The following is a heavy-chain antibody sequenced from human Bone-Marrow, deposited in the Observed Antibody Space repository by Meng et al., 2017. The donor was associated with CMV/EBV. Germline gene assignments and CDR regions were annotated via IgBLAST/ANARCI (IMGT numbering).Heavy chain of an antibody. Sequence: LSLTCAASGFTFSSYGMHWVRQAPGKGLEWVAFIRYDGSNKYYADSVKGRFTISRDNAKNSLYLQMNSLRAEDTAVYYCAKDSRLVRSLEWLPPLDYWGQGTLVTVSS. D-gene: IGHD3-3*01. CDR1: GFTFSSYG. J-gene: IGHJ4*02. V-gene: IGHV3-30*02. CDR3: AKDSRLVRSLEWLPPLDY. CDR2: IRYDGSNK.